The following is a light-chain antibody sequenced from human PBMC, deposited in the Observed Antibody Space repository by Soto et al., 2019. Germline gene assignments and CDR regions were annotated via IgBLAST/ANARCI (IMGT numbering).Light chain of an antibody. V-gene: IGKV1-39*01. Sequence: IQMTQSPSSLSATVGDRVTVTCRASQSINIYLNWYQQKPGKAPTLLIYPASNLQSGVPSRFSGGGYRTDFTLTISSLQAEDFATYYSQQSYRSPYTFVPGTKLEI. CDR3: QQSYRSPYT. CDR1: QSINIY. CDR2: PAS. J-gene: IGKJ2*01.